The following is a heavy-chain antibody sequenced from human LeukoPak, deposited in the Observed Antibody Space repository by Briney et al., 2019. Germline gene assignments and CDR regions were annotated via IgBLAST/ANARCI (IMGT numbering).Heavy chain of an antibody. CDR1: GYTFTGYY. Sequence: ASVKVSCKASGYTFTGYYMHWVRQAPGQGLEWMGWINPNSGGTNYAQKFQGRVTMTRGTSISTAYMELSRLRSDDTAVYYCARGYSSGWYDFDYWGQGTLVTVSS. CDR2: INPNSGGT. CDR3: ARGYSSGWYDFDY. V-gene: IGHV1-2*02. J-gene: IGHJ4*02. D-gene: IGHD6-19*01.